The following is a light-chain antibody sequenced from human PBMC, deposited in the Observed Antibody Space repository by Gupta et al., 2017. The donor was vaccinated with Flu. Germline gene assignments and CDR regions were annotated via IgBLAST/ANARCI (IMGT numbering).Light chain of an antibody. Sequence: SSDVGGYNYVSWYQQHPGKAPNLMIYDVSNRPSGVSNRFSGSKSGNTASLTISGLQAEDEADYYCSSYTTTRTVVFGGGTKLAVL. CDR1: SSDVGGYNY. CDR3: SSYTTTRTVV. J-gene: IGLJ2*01. CDR2: DVS. V-gene: IGLV2-14*04.